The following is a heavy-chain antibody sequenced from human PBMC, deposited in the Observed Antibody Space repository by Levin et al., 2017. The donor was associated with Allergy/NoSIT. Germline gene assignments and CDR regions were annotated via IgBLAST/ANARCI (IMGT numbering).Heavy chain of an antibody. Sequence: HPGGSLRLSCTASGFTFSSYAMSWVRQAPGKGPEWVSLITGSGASTYDADSVQGRFTISRDNSKNTLYLQMNSLRDEDTAMYYCAKSGSGNVYNWFDRWGQGTLVTVSS. CDR3: AKSGSGNVYNWFDR. CDR1: GFTFSSYA. V-gene: IGHV3-23*01. D-gene: IGHD3-10*01. CDR2: ITGSGAST. J-gene: IGHJ5*02.